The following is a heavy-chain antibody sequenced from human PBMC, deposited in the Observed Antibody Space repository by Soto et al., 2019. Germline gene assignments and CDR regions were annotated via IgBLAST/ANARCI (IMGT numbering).Heavy chain of an antibody. D-gene: IGHD6-13*01. CDR2: IYYSGST. J-gene: IGHJ6*02. V-gene: IGHV4-39*01. CDR1: GGSISSSSYY. Sequence: PSGTLSLTCTVSGGSISSSSYYWGWIRQPPGKGLEWIGSIYYSGSTYYNPSLKSRVTISVDTSKNQFSLKLSSVTAADTAVYYCFEQQLVRGVVYGMDVWGQGNTVT. CDR3: FEQQLVRGVVYGMDV.